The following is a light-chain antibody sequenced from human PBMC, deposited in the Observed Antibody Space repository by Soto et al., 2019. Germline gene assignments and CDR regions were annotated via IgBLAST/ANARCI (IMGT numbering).Light chain of an antibody. J-gene: IGLJ1*01. CDR3: QSYDSSLISIYV. CDR1: SSDVGGYNY. V-gene: IGLV2-14*01. CDR2: DVS. Sequence: QSALTQPASVSGSPGQSITISCTGTSSDVGGYNYVSWYQQHPGKAPKFMIYDVSNRPSGVSNRFSGSKSGTSASLAITGLQAEDEADYYCQSYDSSLISIYVFGTGTMVTVL.